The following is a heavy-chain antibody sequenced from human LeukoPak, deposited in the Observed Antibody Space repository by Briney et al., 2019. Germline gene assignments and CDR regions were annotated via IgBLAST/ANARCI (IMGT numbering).Heavy chain of an antibody. CDR1: GGTFSSYA. D-gene: IGHD3-3*01. J-gene: IGHJ4*02. CDR2: IIPIFGTA. CDR3: VRVALADPYYDVWSGYQYLDY. V-gene: IGHV1-69*13. Sequence: SVKVSCKASGGTFSSYAISWVRQAPGQGLEWMGGIIPIFGTANYAQKFQGRVTITADESTSTAYMELSSLRSEDTAVYYCVRVALADPYYDVWSGYQYLDYWGQGTLVTVSS.